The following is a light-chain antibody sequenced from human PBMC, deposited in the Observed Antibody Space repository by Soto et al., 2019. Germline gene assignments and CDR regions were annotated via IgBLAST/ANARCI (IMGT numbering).Light chain of an antibody. CDR2: GAS. CDR3: QHYCSSPRVT. Sequence: EIVLTQSPGTLSLSPGERATLSCRASQSVSSSYLAWYQQKPGQAPRLLIYGASSRATGIPDRFSGSGSGTDFTLTISRLEPEDFAVYYGQHYCSSPRVTVSLGTKLEIK. J-gene: IGKJ2*01. CDR1: QSVSSSY. V-gene: IGKV3-20*01.